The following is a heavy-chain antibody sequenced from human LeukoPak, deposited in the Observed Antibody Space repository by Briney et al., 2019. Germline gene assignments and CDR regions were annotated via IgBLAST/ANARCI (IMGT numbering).Heavy chain of an antibody. V-gene: IGHV1-69*13. Sequence: ASVKVSCKASGYSFTSNYIHWVRQAPGQGLEWMGGIIPIFGTANYAQKFQGRVTITADESTSTAYMELSSLRSEDTAVYYCAARGTRGYSSGWYVDYWGQGTLVTVSS. D-gene: IGHD6-19*01. J-gene: IGHJ4*02. CDR1: GYSFTSNY. CDR3: AARGTRGYSSGWYVDY. CDR2: IIPIFGTA.